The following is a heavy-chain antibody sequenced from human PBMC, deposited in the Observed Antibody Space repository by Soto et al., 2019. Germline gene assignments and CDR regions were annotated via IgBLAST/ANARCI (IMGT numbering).Heavy chain of an antibody. CDR2: ISYDGSNK. CDR3: AKDPSLAWGAPDY. V-gene: IGHV3-30*18. Sequence: GSLRLSCAGSGFTFSSYGMHWVRQAPGKGLEWVAVISYDGSNKYYADSVKGRFTISRDNSKNTLYLQMNSLRAEDTAVYYCAKDPSLAWGAPDYWGQGTLVTVSS. CDR1: GFTFSSYG. J-gene: IGHJ4*02. D-gene: IGHD3-16*01.